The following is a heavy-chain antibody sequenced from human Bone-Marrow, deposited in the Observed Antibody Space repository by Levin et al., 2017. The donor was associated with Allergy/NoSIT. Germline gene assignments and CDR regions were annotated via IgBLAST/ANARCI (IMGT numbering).Heavy chain of an antibody. CDR3: ARDHGSGTLDF. CDR2: AITFHDIT. V-gene: IGHV1-69*04. J-gene: IGHJ4*02. CDR1: GTTFRGNA. Sequence: GASVKVSCKASGTTFRGNAIIWVRQAPGQGLEWMGRAITFHDITEYAQKFQGRLTLTADKSSTTAYLELHSLTSDDTAVYYCARDHGSGTLDFWGQGTLVTVSS. D-gene: IGHD3-10*01.